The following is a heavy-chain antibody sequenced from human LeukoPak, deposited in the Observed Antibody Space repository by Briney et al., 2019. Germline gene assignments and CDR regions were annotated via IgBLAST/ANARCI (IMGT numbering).Heavy chain of an antibody. D-gene: IGHD1-1*01. CDR1: GYTFTSYG. CDR3: ARFERTQRLNWFDP. J-gene: IGHJ5*02. CDR2: ISAYNGNT. V-gene: IGHV1-18*01. Sequence: GASVKVSCKASGYTFTSYGISWVRQPPAQGLEWMGWISAYNGNTNYAQKLQGRVTMTTDTSTSTAYMELRSLRSDDTAVYYCARFERTQRLNWFDPWGQGTLVTVSS.